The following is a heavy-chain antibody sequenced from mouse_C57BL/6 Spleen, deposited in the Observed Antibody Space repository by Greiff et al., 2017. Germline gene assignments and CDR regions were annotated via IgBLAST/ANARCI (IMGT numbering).Heavy chain of an antibody. V-gene: IGHV1-64*01. Sequence: VQLQQPGAELVKPGASVKLSCKASGYTFTSYWMHWVKQRPGHGLEWIGMIHPNSGSTNYNENFKSKATLTVDKSSSTAYMQLSSLTSEYSAVDYCARGGYDSLDYWGQCTTLTVSS. J-gene: IGHJ2*01. CDR3: ARGGYDSLDY. D-gene: IGHD2-4*01. CDR1: GYTFTSYW. CDR2: IHPNSGST.